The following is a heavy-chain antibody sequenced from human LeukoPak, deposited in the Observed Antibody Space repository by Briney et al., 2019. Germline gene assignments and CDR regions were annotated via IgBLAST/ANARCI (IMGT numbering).Heavy chain of an antibody. CDR1: GYTFTSYD. J-gene: IGHJ6*02. D-gene: IGHD1-26*01. CDR3: ARGRLIVGATTLNYYYGMDV. CDR2: MNPNSGNT. Sequence: GASVKVSCKASGYTFTSYDINWVRQATGQGLEWMGWMNPNSGNTGYAQKFQGRVTMTRNTSISTAYMELSSLRSEDTAVYYCARGRLIVGATTLNYYYGMDVWGQGTTVTVSS. V-gene: IGHV1-8*01.